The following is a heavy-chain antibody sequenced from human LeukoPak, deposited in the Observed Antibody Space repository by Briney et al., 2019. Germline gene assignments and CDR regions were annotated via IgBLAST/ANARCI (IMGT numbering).Heavy chain of an antibody. Sequence: PGGSLRLSCAASGFTFSTYSMNWVRQAPGKGLEWVSYISSSTTNMYYAVSVKGRFTISRDNAKNSLYLQMKSLRAEDTAVYYCARECSSSSGRSFDYWGQGTLVAVSS. CDR1: GFTFSTYS. CDR2: ISSSTTNM. J-gene: IGHJ4*02. CDR3: ARECSSSSGRSFDY. D-gene: IGHD6-6*01. V-gene: IGHV3-48*01.